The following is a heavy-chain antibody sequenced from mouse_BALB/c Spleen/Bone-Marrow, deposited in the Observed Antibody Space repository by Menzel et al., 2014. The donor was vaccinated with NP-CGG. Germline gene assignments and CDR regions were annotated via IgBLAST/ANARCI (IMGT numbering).Heavy chain of an antibody. V-gene: IGHV1-54*03. CDR1: GYAFTNYL. J-gene: IGHJ2*01. D-gene: IGHD2-2*01. CDR3: ARGGHGSY. Sequence: VQLQQSGAELVRPGTSVKVSCKASGYAFTNYLIEWVKQRPGQGLEWIGVINPGSGGTNYNEKFKGKATLTADNSSNTAHMHLSSLTSDDSAVYFCARGGHGSYWGQGTTLTVSS. CDR2: INPGSGGT.